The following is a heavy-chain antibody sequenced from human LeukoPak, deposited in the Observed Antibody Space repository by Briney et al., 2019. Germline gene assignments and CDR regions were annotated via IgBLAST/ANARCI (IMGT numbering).Heavy chain of an antibody. J-gene: IGHJ6*02. V-gene: IGHV3-21*01. CDR3: ARDHGAVTRNYYYYGMDV. Sequence: GGSLRLSCAASGFTFSSYSMNWVRQAPGKGLEWVSSISSSSSYIYYADSVKGRFTISRDNAKNSLYLQMNSLRAEDTAVYYCARDHGAVTRNYYYYGMDVWGQGTTVTVS. CDR1: GFTFSSYS. D-gene: IGHD4-11*01. CDR2: ISSSSSYI.